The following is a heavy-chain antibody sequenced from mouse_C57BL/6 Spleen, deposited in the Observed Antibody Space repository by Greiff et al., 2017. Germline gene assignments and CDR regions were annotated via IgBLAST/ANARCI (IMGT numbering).Heavy chain of an antibody. D-gene: IGHD2-4*01. CDR3: AAGGDYDGFAY. V-gene: IGHV1-42*01. CDR2: INPSTGGT. Sequence: VQLQQSGPELVKPGASVKISCKASGYSFTGYYMNWVKQSPEKSLEWIGEINPSTGGTTYNQTFKAKATLTVDKSSRTAYMQLKSLTSEDSAVCYCAAGGDYDGFAYWGQGTLVTVSA. J-gene: IGHJ3*01. CDR1: GYSFTGYY.